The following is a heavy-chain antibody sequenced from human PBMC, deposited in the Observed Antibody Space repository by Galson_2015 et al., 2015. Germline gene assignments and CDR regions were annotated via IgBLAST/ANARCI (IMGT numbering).Heavy chain of an antibody. D-gene: IGHD1/OR15-1a*01. CDR2: TYYRSKWSN. CDR1: GDSVSSNSGA. V-gene: IGHV6-1*01. J-gene: IGHJ4*02. CDR3: ARGNKELGY. Sequence: CAISGDSVSSNSGAWNWIRQSPSRGLEWLGRTYYRSKWSNNYAVSVKSRITINPDTSKNQFSLQLNSVTPEDTAVYYCARGNKELGYWGQGTLVTVSS.